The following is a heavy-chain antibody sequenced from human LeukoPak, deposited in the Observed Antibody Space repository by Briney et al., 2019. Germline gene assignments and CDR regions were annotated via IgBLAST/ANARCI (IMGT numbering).Heavy chain of an antibody. CDR3: ARDEIVAPDAFDI. D-gene: IGHD2/OR15-2a*01. CDR2: IYTSGST. Sequence: SETLSLTCTVSGGSISSYYWGWIRQPAGKGLEWIGRIYTSGSTNYNPSLKSRVTMSVDTSKNQFSLKLSSVTAADTAVYYCARDEIVAPDAFDIWGQGTMVTVSS. J-gene: IGHJ3*02. CDR1: GGSISSYY. V-gene: IGHV4-4*07.